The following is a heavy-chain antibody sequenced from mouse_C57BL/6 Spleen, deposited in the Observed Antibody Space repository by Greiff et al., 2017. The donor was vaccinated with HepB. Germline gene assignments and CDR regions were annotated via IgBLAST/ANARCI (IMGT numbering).Heavy chain of an antibody. CDR1: GYTFTSYW. CDR3: AIGAHYFDY. Sequence: QVQLQQPGAELVKPGASVKLSCKASGYTFTSYWMHWVKQRPGQGLEWIGMIHPSDSDTNYNQKFKGKATLTGDKSSSTAYMQLSSLTSEDSAVYYCAIGAHYFDYWGQGTTLTVSS. CDR2: IHPSDSDT. J-gene: IGHJ2*01. V-gene: IGHV1-74*01.